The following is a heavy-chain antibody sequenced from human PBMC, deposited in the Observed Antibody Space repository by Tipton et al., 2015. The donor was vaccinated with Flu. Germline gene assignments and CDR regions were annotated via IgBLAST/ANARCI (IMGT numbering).Heavy chain of an antibody. CDR2: VPYSGST. Sequence: TLSLTCTVSGDSISSSSYYWGWIRQPPGKGLEWIGSVPYSGSTYYNPSLKSRVIITVDTSKNQFSLKLTSVTAADTAVYYCGRSYYYGSGSYYNRAFDYWGQGTPVTVSS. V-gene: IGHV4-39*07. D-gene: IGHD3-10*01. CDR1: GDSISSSSYY. CDR3: GRSYYYGSGSYYNRAFDY. J-gene: IGHJ4*02.